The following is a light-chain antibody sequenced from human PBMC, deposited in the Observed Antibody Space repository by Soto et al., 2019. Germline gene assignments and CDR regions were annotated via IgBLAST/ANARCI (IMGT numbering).Light chain of an antibody. Sequence: ETGITQATTRLAGSPGERATVSCMASHSVSSNLAWYQQQPGQAHRLLIYGAYTRATGIPARFSGSGSGTEFPLTISSLQPDDFATYYCQQADSFPFNFGQGARLEIK. CDR1: HSVSSN. V-gene: IGKV3-15*01. CDR3: QQADSFPFN. J-gene: IGKJ5*01. CDR2: GAY.